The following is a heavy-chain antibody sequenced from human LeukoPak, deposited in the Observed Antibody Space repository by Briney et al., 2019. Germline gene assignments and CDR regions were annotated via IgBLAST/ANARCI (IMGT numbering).Heavy chain of an antibody. CDR3: ASLAAAGTSPDY. V-gene: IGHV4-39*01. CDR1: SGSISTSNYY. Sequence: PSETLSLTCTVSSGSISTSNYYWGLVRQPPGKALEWIGNIFYSGSTYYSPSLKSRVTISVDTSKNQFSLKLSSVTAADTAVYYCASLAAAGTSPDYWGQGTLVTVSS. J-gene: IGHJ4*02. CDR2: IFYSGST. D-gene: IGHD6-13*01.